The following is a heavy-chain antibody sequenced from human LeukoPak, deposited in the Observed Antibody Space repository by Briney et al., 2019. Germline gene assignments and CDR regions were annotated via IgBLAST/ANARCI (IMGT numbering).Heavy chain of an antibody. CDR1: GGSISSNSYY. CDR2: IYYSGRT. Sequence: SETLSLTCTVSGGSISSNSYYWGWIRQPPGKGLEWIGSIYYSGRTYYNPSLKSRVTISVDTSKNQLSLKLSSVTAADTAVYYCARRLPVVTYFDFWGQGTLVTVSS. J-gene: IGHJ4*02. V-gene: IGHV4-39*07. CDR3: ARRLPVVTYFDF. D-gene: IGHD4-23*01.